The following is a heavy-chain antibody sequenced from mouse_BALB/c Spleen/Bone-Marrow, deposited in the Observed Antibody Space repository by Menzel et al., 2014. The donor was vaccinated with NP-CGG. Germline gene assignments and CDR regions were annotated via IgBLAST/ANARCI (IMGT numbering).Heavy chain of an antibody. CDR2: ISSGSSA. Sequence: EVMLVESGGGLVKPGGSLKLSCAASGFTFSNFAMSWVRQTPDKRLEWVASISSGSSAYYPDSVKGRLSISRDNARDILFLQMSSLRSEDTAMYYCARGYDYDFDYWGRGTTLTVSS. D-gene: IGHD2-4*01. J-gene: IGHJ2*01. V-gene: IGHV5-6-5*01. CDR3: ARGYDYDFDY. CDR1: GFTFSNFA.